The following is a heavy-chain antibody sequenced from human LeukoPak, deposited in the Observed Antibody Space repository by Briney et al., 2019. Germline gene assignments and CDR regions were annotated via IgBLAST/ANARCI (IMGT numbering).Heavy chain of an antibody. CDR2: FNPSGGST. V-gene: IGHV1-46*01. CDR3: ARDGGGYNSSPFDY. Sequence: ASVKVSCKASGYTFTNFYIHWVRQAPGQGPEWMGIFNPSGGSTYYAERFQGRVTMTGDMSTTTVYMELSSLRSEDTAVYYCARDGGGYNSSPFDYWGQGTLVSVSS. CDR1: GYTFTNFY. J-gene: IGHJ4*02. D-gene: IGHD5-24*01.